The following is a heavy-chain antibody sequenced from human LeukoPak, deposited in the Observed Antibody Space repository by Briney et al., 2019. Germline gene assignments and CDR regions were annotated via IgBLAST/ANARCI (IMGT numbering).Heavy chain of an antibody. V-gene: IGHV3-30*02. D-gene: IGHD4-17*01. CDR1: GFTFNNYV. CDR3: AKGVTTDY. Sequence: PGGSLRLSCAASGFTFNNYVINWVRQAPGKGLEWVAFIRYDGSNKYYADSVKGRFTISRDNSKNTLYLQMNSLRAEDTAVYYCAKGVTTDYWGQGTLVTVSS. J-gene: IGHJ4*02. CDR2: IRYDGSNK.